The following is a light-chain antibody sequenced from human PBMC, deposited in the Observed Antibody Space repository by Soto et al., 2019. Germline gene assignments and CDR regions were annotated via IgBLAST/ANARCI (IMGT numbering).Light chain of an antibody. CDR3: QHYNNWPPWT. Sequence: EIVMTQSPAPLSVSPGERATLSCRASQSISSNLAWYQQKPGQAPRLLIYDASTRATGIPARFSGSGSGREFTLTITSLQSEDFAVYYCQHYNNWPPWTFGQGTKVDIK. V-gene: IGKV3-15*01. J-gene: IGKJ1*01. CDR2: DAS. CDR1: QSISSN.